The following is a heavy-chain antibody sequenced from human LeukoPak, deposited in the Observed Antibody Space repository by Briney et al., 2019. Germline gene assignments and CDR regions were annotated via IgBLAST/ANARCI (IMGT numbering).Heavy chain of an antibody. V-gene: IGHV1-8*01. J-gene: IGHJ6*03. CDR1: GYTFTSYD. CDR2: MNPNSGNT. CDR3: ARAQYQLLSEIYYYMDV. D-gene: IGHD2-2*01. Sequence: GASVKVSCKASGYTFTSYDINWVRQATGQGLEWMGWMNPNSGNTGYAQKFQGRVTMTRNTSISTAYMELSSLRSEDTAVYYCARAQYQLLSEIYYYMDVWGKGTTVTVSS.